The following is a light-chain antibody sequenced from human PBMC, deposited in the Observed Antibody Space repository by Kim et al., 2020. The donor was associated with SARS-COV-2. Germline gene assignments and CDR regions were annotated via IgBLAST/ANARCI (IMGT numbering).Light chain of an antibody. V-gene: IGKV1-39*01. Sequence: DIQMTQSPSSLSASVGDRVTITCRASQNINNYLNWYQQKPGKAPKLLIYAASSLQSGVPSRFSGSGSGTDFTLTISSLQPEDFATYSCQESYDLPRTFGQGTKVDIK. CDR3: QESYDLPRT. CDR1: QNINNY. CDR2: AAS. J-gene: IGKJ1*01.